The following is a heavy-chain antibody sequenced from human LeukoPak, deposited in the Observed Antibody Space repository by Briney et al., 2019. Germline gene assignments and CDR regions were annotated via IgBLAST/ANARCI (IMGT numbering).Heavy chain of an antibody. CDR1: RFTFSNYW. J-gene: IGHJ4*02. CDR2: IKQDGSET. Sequence: PGGSLRLSCAASRFTFSNYWLNWVRQAQGKGLEWVANIKQDGSETRYVDSVKGRFTISRDNAKNSLFLQMNSLRADDTAVYFCARGFSGSFEYWGQGALVTVSS. V-gene: IGHV3-7*01. D-gene: IGHD1-26*01. CDR3: ARGFSGSFEY.